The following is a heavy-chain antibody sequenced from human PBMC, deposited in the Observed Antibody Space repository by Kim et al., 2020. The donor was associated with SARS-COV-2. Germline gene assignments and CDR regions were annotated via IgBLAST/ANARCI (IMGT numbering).Heavy chain of an antibody. CDR3: ARSPLIVVVTEGAFDI. D-gene: IGHD2-21*02. J-gene: IGHJ3*02. Sequence: KFQGRVTITADESTSTAYMELSSLRSEDTAVYYCARSPLIVVVTEGAFDIWGQGTMVTVSS. V-gene: IGHV1-69*01.